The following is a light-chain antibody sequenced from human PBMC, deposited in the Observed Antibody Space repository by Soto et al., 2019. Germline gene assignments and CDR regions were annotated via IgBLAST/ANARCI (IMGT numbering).Light chain of an antibody. V-gene: IGLV1-40*01. CDR3: QSYDSSLSGFV. CDR1: SSNIGAGYD. CDR2: GKN. Sequence: QSVLTQSPSVSGAPGQRVTISCTGSSSNIGAGYDVHWYQQVPGTAPKLLIYGKNNRPSGVPDRFSGSKSGTSASLAITGLQAEDEADYYCQSYDSSLSGFVFATGTKLTVL. J-gene: IGLJ1*01.